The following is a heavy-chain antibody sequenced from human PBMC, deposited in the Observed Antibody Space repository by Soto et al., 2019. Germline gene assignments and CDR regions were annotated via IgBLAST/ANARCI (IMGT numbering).Heavy chain of an antibody. CDR3: AREVGCTPSTSCPDNYYYYYGMDV. D-gene: IGHD2-2*01. CDR2: IYYSGST. V-gene: IGHV4-31*03. J-gene: IGHJ6*02. Sequence: QVQLQESGPGLVKPSQTLSLTCTVSGGSISSGGYYWSWIRQHPGKGLEWIGYIYYSGSTYYNPXXXSRXXXPVDTSKNQFXXKXSXXTAADTAVYYCAREVGCTPSTSCPDNYYYYYGMDVWGQGTTVTVSS. CDR1: GGSISSGGYY.